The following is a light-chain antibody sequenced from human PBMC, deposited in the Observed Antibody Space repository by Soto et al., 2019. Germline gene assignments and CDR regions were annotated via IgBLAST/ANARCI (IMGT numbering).Light chain of an antibody. CDR3: LSYDSGLRGLV. J-gene: IGLJ1*01. CDR1: RSNIGTGYD. CDR2: ANN. Sequence: QSVLTQPPSVSGAPGQRVTISCTGSRSNIGTGYDVHWYQQLPGTGPKLLIFANNNRPSGVPDRFSGSKSGTSAYLAITGLQAEDEADYYCLSYDSGLRGLVFGTGTKLTVL. V-gene: IGLV1-40*01.